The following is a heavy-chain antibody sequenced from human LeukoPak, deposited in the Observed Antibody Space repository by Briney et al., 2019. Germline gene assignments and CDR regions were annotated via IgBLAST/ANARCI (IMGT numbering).Heavy chain of an antibody. Sequence: GGSLRLSCAASGFTFSSYSMNWVRQAPGKGLEWVAVISYDGSNKYYADSVKGRFTISRDNSKNTLYLQMNSLRVEDTAVYYCAKGPYYDFWSGYFDYWGQGTLVTVSS. CDR2: ISYDGSNK. D-gene: IGHD3-3*01. CDR1: GFTFSSYS. J-gene: IGHJ4*02. CDR3: AKGPYYDFWSGYFDY. V-gene: IGHV3-30*18.